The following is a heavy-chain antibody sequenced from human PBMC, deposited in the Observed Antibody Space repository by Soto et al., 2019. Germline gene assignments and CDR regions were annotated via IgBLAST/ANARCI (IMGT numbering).Heavy chain of an antibody. CDR3: ARENWNYDYYYGMDV. J-gene: IGHJ6*02. V-gene: IGHV1-18*04. Sequence: ASVKVSCKASGYPFSTYGISWVRQAPRQGLEWMGWISAYNDNISYAQEFQGRVTMTTDTSTSTAHMELRSLTSDDTAVYFCARENWNYDYYYGMDVWGQGTTVTVSS. CDR2: ISAYNDNI. CDR1: GYPFSTYG. D-gene: IGHD1-1*01.